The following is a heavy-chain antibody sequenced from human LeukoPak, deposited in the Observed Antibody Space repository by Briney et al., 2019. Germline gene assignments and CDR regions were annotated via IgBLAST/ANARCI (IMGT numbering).Heavy chain of an antibody. V-gene: IGHV3-23*05. CDR2: FKTNYNQV. J-gene: IGHJ4*02. CDR3: AMGQWLVLFDY. CDR1: GFTFSDYA. Sequence: GGSLRLSCVASGFTFSDYAMNWVRQAPGKGLEWVSTFKTNYNQVYYAESVRGRFTISTDNSKNTAYLQMNSLRVEDTAVYYCAMGQWLVLFDYWGQGTLVTVSS. D-gene: IGHD6-19*01.